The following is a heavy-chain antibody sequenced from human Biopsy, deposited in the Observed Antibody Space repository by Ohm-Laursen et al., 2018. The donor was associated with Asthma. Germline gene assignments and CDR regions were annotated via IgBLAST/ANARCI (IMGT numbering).Heavy chain of an antibody. V-gene: IGHV1-69*01. CDR1: GDSLGSFINYA. CDR3: AREVSTVDYGYYYFAMDV. Sequence: SSVKVSCKASGDSLGSFINYAISWVRQAPRQGLEWMGGLIPVLGTADYAPMFQGRVTFTADESTSSAYMELSSLRSEDSAVYYCAREVSTVDYGYYYFAMDVWGQGTTVTVSS. D-gene: IGHD4-17*01. CDR2: LIPVLGTA. J-gene: IGHJ6*02.